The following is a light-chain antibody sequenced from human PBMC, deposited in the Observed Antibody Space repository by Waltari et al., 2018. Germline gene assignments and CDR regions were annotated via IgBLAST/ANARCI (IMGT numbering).Light chain of an antibody. J-gene: IGKJ4*01. CDR3: QQYNGYPLT. V-gene: IGKV1-5*03. CDR1: QSVSNL. Sequence: DIQMTQSPSTLSASVGDRVTITCRASQSVSNLLAWYQQKPGKAPKFRIYKVSLLEGGVPSRFSCIGSGTEFSLTINNLQPDDFATYFCQQYNGYPLTFGGGTKVEIK. CDR2: KVS.